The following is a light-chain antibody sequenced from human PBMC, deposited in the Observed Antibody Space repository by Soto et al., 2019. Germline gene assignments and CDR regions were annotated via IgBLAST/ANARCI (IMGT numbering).Light chain of an antibody. CDR1: QSVSIN. CDR2: GAS. Sequence: EIVITQSPATLSVSPGERSTLSCMASQSVSINLAWYQQKPGQYPRILIYGASTRATGITARFSGSGSGTDFTLTISRLEPEDFAVYYCQQYGSSPRTVGQGTKVDIK. CDR3: QQYGSSPRT. J-gene: IGKJ1*01. V-gene: IGKV3-15*01.